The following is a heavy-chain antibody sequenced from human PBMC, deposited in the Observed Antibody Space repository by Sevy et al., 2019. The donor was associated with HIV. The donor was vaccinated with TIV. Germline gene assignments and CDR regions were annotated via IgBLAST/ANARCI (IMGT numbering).Heavy chain of an antibody. D-gene: IGHD2-21*01. Sequence: GGSLRLSCAASGFTFSNAWMNWVRQAPGKGLEWVGRIKSKIDCETISHAAPVKGRFSISRDDSKNTLYLQINSLKTEDTAMYYCTTGGDSYFSDYWGQGTLVTVSS. CDR1: GFTFSNAW. CDR3: TTGGDSYFSDY. V-gene: IGHV3-15*07. J-gene: IGHJ4*02. CDR2: IKSKIDCETI.